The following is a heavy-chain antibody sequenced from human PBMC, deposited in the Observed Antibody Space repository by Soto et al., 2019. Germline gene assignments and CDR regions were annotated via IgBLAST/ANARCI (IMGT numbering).Heavy chain of an antibody. CDR1: GFTVSNNY. V-gene: IGHV3-53*01. J-gene: IGHJ4*02. CDR3: ARDPPGIAASGAGG. Sequence: GGSLRLSCAASGFTVSNNYMRWVRQAPGKGLEWVSLIYSGGNTHYADPVKGRFTISRDNSKNTLFLQMNSLRVEDTAVYYCARDPPGIAASGAGGWGQGTLVTVSS. D-gene: IGHD6-13*01. CDR2: IYSGGNT.